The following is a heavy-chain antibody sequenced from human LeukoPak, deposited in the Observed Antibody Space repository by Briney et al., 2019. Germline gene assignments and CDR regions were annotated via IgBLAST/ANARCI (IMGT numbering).Heavy chain of an antibody. CDR3: ARDPGWSGYYEDY. D-gene: IGHD3-3*01. V-gene: IGHV3-48*01. J-gene: IGHJ4*02. Sequence: SYISSSSSTIYYADSVKGRFTISRDNAKNSLYLQMNSLRAEDTAVYYCARDPGWSGYYEDYWGQGTLVTVSS. CDR2: ISSSSSTI.